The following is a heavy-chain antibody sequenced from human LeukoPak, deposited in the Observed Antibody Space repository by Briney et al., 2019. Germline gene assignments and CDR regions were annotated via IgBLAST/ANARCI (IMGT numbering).Heavy chain of an antibody. V-gene: IGHV4-39*01. J-gene: IGHJ4*02. CDR1: GGSIIRSTYY. CDR2: MYFSRNS. Sequence: SETLSLTCTVSGGSIIRSTYYWGWIRQPPGKGLEWIGSMYFSRNSYYNPSLKSRVTISVDPSKNQFSLKMRSVTAADTAVYYCATNPGDDYVWGTYRPADPAFDYWGQGTLVTVSS. D-gene: IGHD3-16*02. CDR3: ATNPGDDYVWGTYRPADPAFDY.